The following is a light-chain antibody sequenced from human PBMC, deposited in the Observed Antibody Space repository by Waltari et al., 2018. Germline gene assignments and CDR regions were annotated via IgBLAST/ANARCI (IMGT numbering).Light chain of an antibody. CDR2: WAS. J-gene: IGKJ2*01. V-gene: IGKV4-1*01. CDR1: PTVLYNYNNRNY. Sequence: DFVMTQSPASLALSLGERATIHCKTSPTVLYNYNNRNYLTWYQQKPGQPPKLLFYWASTRASGVPDRFSASGSGTDFTLTISRLQPEDVAIYYCQQYYSSPYTFGQGTRLEIK. CDR3: QQYYSSPYT.